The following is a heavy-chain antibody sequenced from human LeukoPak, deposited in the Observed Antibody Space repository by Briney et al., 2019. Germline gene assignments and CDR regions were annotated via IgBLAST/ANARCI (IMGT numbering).Heavy chain of an antibody. Sequence: PGGSLRLSCAASGFTFSSYSMNWVRQAPGKGLEWVSSISSSSSYIYYADSVKGRFTISRDNAKNSLYLQMNSLRAEDTAVYYCASQRYNLYAFDIWGQGTMVTVSS. J-gene: IGHJ3*02. CDR2: ISSSSSYI. CDR3: ASQRYNLYAFDI. V-gene: IGHV3-21*01. CDR1: GFTFSSYS. D-gene: IGHD5-24*01.